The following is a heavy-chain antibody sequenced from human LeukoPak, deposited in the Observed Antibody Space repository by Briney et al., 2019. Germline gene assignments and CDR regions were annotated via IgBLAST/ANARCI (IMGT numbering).Heavy chain of an antibody. CDR1: GFTFSSYS. CDR2: ISSSSSTI. J-gene: IGHJ4*02. D-gene: IGHD3-10*01. V-gene: IGHV3-48*04. Sequence: GGSLRLSCAASGFTFSSYSMNWVRQAPGKGLEWVSYISSSSSTIYYADSVKGRFTISRDNAKNSLYLQMNSLRAEDTAVYYCASNRGITMVRGVIAYWGQGTLVTVSS. CDR3: ASNRGITMVRGVIAY.